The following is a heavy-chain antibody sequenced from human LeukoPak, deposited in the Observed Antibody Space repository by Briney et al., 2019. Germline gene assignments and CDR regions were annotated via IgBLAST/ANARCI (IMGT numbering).Heavy chain of an antibody. CDR1: GYTFTGYY. J-gene: IGHJ4*02. D-gene: IGHD6-19*01. CDR3: ARYYSGWPLDY. CDR2: INPDSGGT. Sequence: ASVKVSCKASGYTFTGYYMHWVRQAPGQGLDWMGWINPDSGGTNYAQKFQGRVIMTRDTSISTAYMELSRLRSDDTAVYYCARYYSGWPLDYWGQGTLVTVSS. V-gene: IGHV1-2*02.